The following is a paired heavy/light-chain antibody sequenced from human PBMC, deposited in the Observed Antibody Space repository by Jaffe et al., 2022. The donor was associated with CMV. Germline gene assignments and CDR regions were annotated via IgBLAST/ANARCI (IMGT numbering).Light chain of an antibody. CDR3: SSYTSSSTHV. CDR1: SSDVGGYNY. J-gene: IGLJ1*01. CDR2: DVS. V-gene: IGLV2-14*03. Sequence: QSALTQPASVSGSPGQSITISCTGTSSDVGGYNYVSWYQQHPGKAPKLMIYDVSNRPSGVSNRFSGSKSGNTASLTISGLQAEDEADYYCSSYTSSSTHVFGTGTKVTVL.
Heavy chain of an antibody. J-gene: IGHJ4*02. CDR2: INHSGST. V-gene: IGHV4-34*01. CDR1: GGSFSGYY. Sequence: QVQLQQWGAGLLKPSETLSLTCAVYGGSFSGYYWSWIRQPPGKGLEWIGEINHSGSTNYNPSLKSRVTISVDTSKNQFSLKLSSVTAADTAVYYCARGHTYYDFWSGYFHYYFDYWGQGTLVTVSS. D-gene: IGHD3-3*01. CDR3: ARGHTYYDFWSGYFHYYFDY.